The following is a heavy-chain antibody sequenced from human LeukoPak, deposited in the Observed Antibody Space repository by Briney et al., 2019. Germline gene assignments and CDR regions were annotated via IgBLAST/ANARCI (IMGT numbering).Heavy chain of an antibody. V-gene: IGHV1-18*01. CDR3: AREINYSIWFDP. CDR1: GYTFTSYG. Sequence: ASVKVSCKAFGYTFTSYGISWVRQAPGQGLEWMGWINAYNGNTNYAQKLQGRVTMTTDTSTSTAYMELRSLRSDDTAVYYCAREINYSIWFDPWGQGTLVTVSS. J-gene: IGHJ5*02. D-gene: IGHD4-11*01. CDR2: INAYNGNT.